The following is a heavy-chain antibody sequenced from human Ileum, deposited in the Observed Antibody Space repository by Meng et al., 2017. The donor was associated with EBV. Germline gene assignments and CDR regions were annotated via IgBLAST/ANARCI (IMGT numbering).Heavy chain of an antibody. Sequence: LVGSGGGGVQPGRSLSLSCAASGFTFSTYGFHWVRQAPGKGLEWVALIWYDGSNKYYADSVKGRYTVSRDNSETTLYLQMDSLRAEDTAMYYCARDDCNSGYCLTYWGQGTLVTVSS. J-gene: IGHJ4*02. CDR2: IWYDGSNK. D-gene: IGHD2-21*02. CDR3: ARDDCNSGYCLTY. CDR1: GFTFSTYG. V-gene: IGHV3-33*01.